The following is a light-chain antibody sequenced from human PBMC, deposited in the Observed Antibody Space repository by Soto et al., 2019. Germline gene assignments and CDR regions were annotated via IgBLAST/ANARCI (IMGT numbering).Light chain of an antibody. CDR2: KAS. CDR3: QQYNSYSPYT. Sequence: DIQMTQSPSTLFASVGDRVTITCRASQSISSWLAWYQQKPGKAPKLLLYKASSLESGVPSRFSGSGSGTEFTLTISSLQPDDFATYYCQQYNSYSPYTFGQGTKLEIK. J-gene: IGKJ2*01. V-gene: IGKV1-5*03. CDR1: QSISSW.